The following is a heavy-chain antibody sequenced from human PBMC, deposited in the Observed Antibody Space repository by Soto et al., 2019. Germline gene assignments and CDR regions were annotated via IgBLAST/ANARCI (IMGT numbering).Heavy chain of an antibody. J-gene: IGHJ6*02. D-gene: IGHD5-12*01. Sequence: EVQLLESGGGLVQPGGSLRLSCAASGFTFDIYAMSWVRQAPGKGLEWVSTIIGSGGTPYYADSVMGRFTISRDNSKNTLYVQMNSLRADDTAEYYCAKHSGYDHYYDMDVWGQGTTVTVSS. CDR2: IIGSGGTP. CDR3: AKHSGYDHYYDMDV. CDR1: GFTFDIYA. V-gene: IGHV3-23*01.